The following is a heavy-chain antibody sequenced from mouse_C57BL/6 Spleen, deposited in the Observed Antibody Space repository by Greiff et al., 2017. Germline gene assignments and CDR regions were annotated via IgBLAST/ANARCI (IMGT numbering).Heavy chain of an antibody. CDR3: ARGGYGSSYGFAY. CDR1: GYTFTSYW. D-gene: IGHD1-1*01. Sequence: QVQLQQPGAELVQPGASVKLSCKASGYTFTSYWMHWVKQRPGQGLEWIGMIHPNSGSTNYNEKFKSKATLTVDKSSSTAYMQLSSLTSEDSAVYYCARGGYGSSYGFAYWGQGTLVTVSA. CDR2: IHPNSGST. V-gene: IGHV1-64*01. J-gene: IGHJ3*01.